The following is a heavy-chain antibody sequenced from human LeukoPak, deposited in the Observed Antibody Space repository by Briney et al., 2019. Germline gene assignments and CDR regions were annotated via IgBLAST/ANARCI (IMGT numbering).Heavy chain of an antibody. V-gene: IGHV4-31*03. CDR1: GGSISSGGYY. J-gene: IGHJ4*02. Sequence: PSETLSLTCTVSGGSISSGGYYWNWIRQHPGEGLEWIGYIYYSGSTYYNPSLKSRVTISVDTSKNQFSLKLSSVTAADTAVYYCARDRRLLGYCSGGSCEWGQGTLVTVSS. CDR2: IYYSGST. CDR3: ARDRRLLGYCSGGSCE. D-gene: IGHD2-15*01.